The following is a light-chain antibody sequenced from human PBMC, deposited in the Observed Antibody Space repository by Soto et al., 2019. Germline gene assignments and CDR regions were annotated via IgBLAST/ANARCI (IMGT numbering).Light chain of an antibody. CDR1: QSVSSSY. Sequence: EIVLTQSPGTLSLPPGERATLSCRASQSVSSSYLAWYQQKPGQAPRLLIYGASSRATGIPDRFSGSGSGTDFTLTISRLEPEDFAVYYCQQYDSSPLTFGRGTKVEIK. J-gene: IGKJ4*01. CDR3: QQYDSSPLT. V-gene: IGKV3-20*01. CDR2: GAS.